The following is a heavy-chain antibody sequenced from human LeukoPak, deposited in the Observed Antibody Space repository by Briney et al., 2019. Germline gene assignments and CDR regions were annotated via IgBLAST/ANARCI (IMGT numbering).Heavy chain of an antibody. CDR2: INPSGGST. D-gene: IGHD5-24*01. V-gene: IGHV1-46*01. CDR1: GYTFTSYG. Sequence: ASVKVSCKASGYTFTSYGISWVRQAPGQGLEWMGIINPSGGSTSYAQKFQGRVTMTRDMSTSTVYMELSSLRSEDTAVYYCARDDGHDYWGQGTLVTVSS. J-gene: IGHJ4*02. CDR3: ARDDGHDY.